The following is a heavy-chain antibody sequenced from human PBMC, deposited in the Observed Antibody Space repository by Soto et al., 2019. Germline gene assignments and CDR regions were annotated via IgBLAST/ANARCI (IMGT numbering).Heavy chain of an antibody. V-gene: IGHV4-30-4*02. CDR1: GGSMNIGYYV. CDR3: ARAYYDTSGYSVDP. D-gene: IGHD3-22*01. CDR2: IYDRGST. Sequence: SETLSLTCTVSGGSMNIGYYVWSWIRQPPGKGLEWIGHIYDRGSTYNNPSLQSRVTISVDTSKNQFSLRLSSVTAADTAVYYCARAYYDTSGYSVDPWGQGTLVTVSS. J-gene: IGHJ5*02.